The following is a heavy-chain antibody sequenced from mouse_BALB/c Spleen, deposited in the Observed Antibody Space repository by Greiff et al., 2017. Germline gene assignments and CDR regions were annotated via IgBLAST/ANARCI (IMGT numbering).Heavy chain of an antibody. D-gene: IGHD1-1*01. CDR1: GYTFTDYA. J-gene: IGHJ4*01. CDR3: ARSGSSSYYYAMDD. Sequence: QVQLQQSGPELVRPGVSVKISCKGSGYTFTDYAMHWVQQSHAKSLEWIGVISTYSGNTNYNQKFKGKATMTVDKSSSTAYMELARLTSEDSAIYYCARSGSSSYYYAMDDWGQGTSVTVSS. CDR2: ISTYSGNT. V-gene: IGHV1-67*01.